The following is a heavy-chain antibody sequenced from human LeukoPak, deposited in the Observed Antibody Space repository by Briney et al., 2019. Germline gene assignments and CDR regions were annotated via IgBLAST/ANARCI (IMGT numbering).Heavy chain of an antibody. D-gene: IGHD2-15*01. V-gene: IGHV3-23*01. CDR1: GFTLSNYA. CDR2: ISGSGGST. J-gene: IGHJ4*02. Sequence: AGSLRLSRAASGFTLSNYAMSWVRQAPRKGLEWVSAISGSGGSTFSADSVKGRFTISRDNSKNTLYLQMNSLRAEDTAVYYCAKQESWSNFDSWGQGTLVTVSS. CDR3: AKQESWSNFDS.